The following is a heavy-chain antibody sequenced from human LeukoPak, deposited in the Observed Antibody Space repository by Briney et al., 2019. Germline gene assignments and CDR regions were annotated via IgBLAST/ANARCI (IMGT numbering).Heavy chain of an antibody. Sequence: EASVKVSCKASGYTFTSYGISWVRQAPGQGLEWMGWISAYNGNTNYAQKLQGRVTMTTDTSTSTAYMELRSLRSDDTAVYYCARAVLGYCSSTSCYDFDYWGQGTLVTVSS. J-gene: IGHJ4*02. V-gene: IGHV1-18*01. CDR1: GYTFTSYG. CDR3: ARAVLGYCSSTSCYDFDY. D-gene: IGHD2-2*01. CDR2: ISAYNGNT.